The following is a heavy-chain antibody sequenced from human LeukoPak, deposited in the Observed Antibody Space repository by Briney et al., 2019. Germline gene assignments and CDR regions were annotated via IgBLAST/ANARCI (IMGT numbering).Heavy chain of an antibody. V-gene: IGHV3-7*03. CDR3: ARNNGMGV. J-gene: IGHJ6*02. Sequence: PGGSLRLSCAASGFALSSHWMTWVRQVPGRGPEWVANVNRDGSETYYLDSVKGRFIISKDNAKNSLYLQMNSLRAEDTALYHCARNNGMGVWGQGTTVIVSS. CDR1: GFALSSHW. CDR2: VNRDGSET.